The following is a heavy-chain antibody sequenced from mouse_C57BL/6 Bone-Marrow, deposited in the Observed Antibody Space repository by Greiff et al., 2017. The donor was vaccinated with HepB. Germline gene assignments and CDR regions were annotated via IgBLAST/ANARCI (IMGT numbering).Heavy chain of an antibody. D-gene: IGHD1-1*01. Sequence: VQLQQSGAELVKPGASVKLSCKASGYTFTSYWMHWVKQRPGRGLEWIGRIDPNSGGTKYNEKFKSKATLTVDKPSSTAYMQLSSLTSEDSAVYYCAREYYYGTGTGWYFDVWGTGTTVTVSS. CDR1: GYTFTSYW. V-gene: IGHV1-72*01. J-gene: IGHJ1*03. CDR3: AREYYYGTGTGWYFDV. CDR2: IDPNSGGT.